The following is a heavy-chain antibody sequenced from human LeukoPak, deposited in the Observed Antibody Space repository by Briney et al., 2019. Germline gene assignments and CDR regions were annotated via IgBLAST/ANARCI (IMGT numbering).Heavy chain of an antibody. V-gene: IGHV3-43D*03. J-gene: IGHJ4*02. D-gene: IGHD6-13*01. CDR3: AKDIRGSTSWYGLAY. Sequence: QAGGSLRLSCAASGFTFDDYAMHWVRQTPGKGLEWVPLISWDGGSTYYADSVKGRFTISRDNSKNSLYLQMNSLRAEDTALYYCAKDIRGSTSWYGLAYWGQGTLVTVSS. CDR2: ISWDGGST. CDR1: GFTFDDYA.